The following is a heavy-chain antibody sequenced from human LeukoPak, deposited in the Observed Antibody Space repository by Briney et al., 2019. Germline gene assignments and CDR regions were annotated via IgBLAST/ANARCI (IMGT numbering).Heavy chain of an antibody. CDR1: GGTFSSCA. J-gene: IGHJ5*02. CDR2: IIPIFGTA. CDR3: ARTSVRFGDLNWFDP. V-gene: IGHV1-69*06. Sequence: SVKVSCKASGGTFSSCAISWVRQAPGQGLEWMGGIIPIFGTANYAQKFQGRVTITADKSTSTAYMELSSLRSEDTAVYYCARTSVRFGDLNWFDPWGQGTLVTVSS. D-gene: IGHD3-10*01.